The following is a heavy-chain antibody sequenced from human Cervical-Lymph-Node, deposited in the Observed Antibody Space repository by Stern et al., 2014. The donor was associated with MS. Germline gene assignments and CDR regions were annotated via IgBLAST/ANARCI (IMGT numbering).Heavy chain of an antibody. J-gene: IGHJ4*02. V-gene: IGHV3-33*01. CDR3: ARGSSTRLDY. CDR2: IWFDGSNK. Sequence: VQLVESGGGVVQPGRSLRLSCAASGFTFSNYGMHWVRQAPGKGLEWVAVIWFDGSNKYYVDSLKGRFTISRDNSKSTLYLQMNSLRAEDTAVYYCARGSSTRLDYWGQGTLVTVSS. CDR1: GFTFSNYG. D-gene: IGHD2-2*01.